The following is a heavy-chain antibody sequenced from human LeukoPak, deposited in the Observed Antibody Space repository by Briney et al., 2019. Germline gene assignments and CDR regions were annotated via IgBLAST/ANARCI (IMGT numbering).Heavy chain of an antibody. D-gene: IGHD6-13*01. CDR1: GGSISSGGYY. V-gene: IGHV4-61*08. J-gene: IGHJ4*02. Sequence: SETLSLTCAVSGGSISSGGYYWSWIRQPPGKGLEWIGYIYYSGSTNYNPSLKSRVTISVDTSKNQFSLKLSSVTAADTAVYYCARARYSSSWACDYWGQGTLVTVSS. CDR2: IYYSGST. CDR3: ARARYSSSWACDY.